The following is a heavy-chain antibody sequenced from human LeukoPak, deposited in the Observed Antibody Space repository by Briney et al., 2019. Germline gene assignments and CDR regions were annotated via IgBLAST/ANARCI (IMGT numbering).Heavy chain of an antibody. CDR3: GREGGGGTSGTMTYDI. Sequence: AASVKVSCKASGYTFTSYDINWVRQATGQGLEWMGWMNPNSGNTGYAQKFQGRVTMIRNSSINTACMELSSLRSEDTAEYYCGREGGGGTSGTMTYDIWGQGTMVTVSS. CDR2: MNPNSGNT. D-gene: IGHD3-10*01. V-gene: IGHV1-8*01. J-gene: IGHJ3*02. CDR1: GYTFTSYD.